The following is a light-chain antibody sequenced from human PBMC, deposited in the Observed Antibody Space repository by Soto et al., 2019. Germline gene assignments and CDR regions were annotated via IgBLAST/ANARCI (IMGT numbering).Light chain of an antibody. Sequence: DIQMTQSPSSLSASVGDRVTITCRASQTISNYLNWYQQKPGKAPKLLIYAASTLQSGVPSRFSGSGSGTDFTLTISSLQPEDFATYYCQQSYSSPRTFGQGTEVEIK. V-gene: IGKV1-39*01. CDR3: QQSYSSPRT. CDR2: AAS. J-gene: IGKJ1*01. CDR1: QTISNY.